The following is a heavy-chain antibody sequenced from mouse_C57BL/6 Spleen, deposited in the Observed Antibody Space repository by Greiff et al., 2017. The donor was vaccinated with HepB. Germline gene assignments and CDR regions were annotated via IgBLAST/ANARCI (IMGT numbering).Heavy chain of an antibody. V-gene: IGHV1-69*01. CDR3: ARGYGSSSFDY. Sequence: QVQLKQPGAELVMPGASVKLSCKASGYTFTSYWMHWVKQRPGQGLEWIGEIDPSDSYTNYNQKFKGKSTLTVDKSSSTAYMQLSNLTSEDSAVYYCARGYGSSSFDYWGQGTTLTVSS. CDR2: IDPSDSYT. J-gene: IGHJ2*01. D-gene: IGHD2-2*01. CDR1: GYTFTSYW.